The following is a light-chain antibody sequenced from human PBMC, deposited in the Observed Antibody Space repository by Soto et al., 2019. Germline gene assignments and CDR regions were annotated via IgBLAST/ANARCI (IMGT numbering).Light chain of an antibody. Sequence: EFVLTQSPGPLSLSPGERAILSCRASQSVSGSYLAWYQQKPGQAPRLLIYGASSRATGVPDRFSGSGSGTDFTLTISRLEPEDFAVYYCQQSGSSPMYTFGQGTKLEIK. CDR2: GAS. V-gene: IGKV3-20*01. CDR1: QSVSGSY. CDR3: QQSGSSPMYT. J-gene: IGKJ2*01.